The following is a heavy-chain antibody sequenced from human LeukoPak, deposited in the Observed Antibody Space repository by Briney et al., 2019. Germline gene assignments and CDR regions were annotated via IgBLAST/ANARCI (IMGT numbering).Heavy chain of an antibody. CDR3: ARNYGDY. V-gene: IGHV3-66*01. CDR2: IYSDGST. J-gene: IGHJ4*02. Sequence: GGSLRLSCAASGFTVSSNYMTWVRQAPGKGLEWVSVIYSDGSTYYADSVKGRFTISRDNSKNTLYLQTNSLRVEDTAVYYCARNYGDYWGQGTLVTVSS. CDR1: GFTVSSNY.